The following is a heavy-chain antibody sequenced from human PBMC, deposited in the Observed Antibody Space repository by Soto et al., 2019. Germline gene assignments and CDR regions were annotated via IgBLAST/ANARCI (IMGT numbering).Heavy chain of an antibody. D-gene: IGHD6-13*01. V-gene: IGHV1-69*17. J-gene: IGHJ4*02. Sequence: QVQLVQSGAEVKRPGSSVKVSCESSGDTFNSYVISWVRQAPGQGLEWMGGVIPIIGVTHYAQKFQGRVTSSALSSTGTACMELTNLGFEDTALYYCARESLGAKGSDHWGEGTLVTVSS. CDR1: GDTFNSYV. CDR2: VIPIIGVT. CDR3: ARESLGAKGSDH.